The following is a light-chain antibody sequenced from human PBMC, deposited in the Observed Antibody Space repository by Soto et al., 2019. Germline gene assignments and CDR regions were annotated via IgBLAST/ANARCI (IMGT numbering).Light chain of an antibody. CDR1: QDISTL. J-gene: IGKJ4*02. CDR2: GAS. Sequence: DIQMTQSPSSVSASIGDTVTITCRASQDISTLLAWYQQKPGKAPKLLIYGASTLESGFPSRFSGIGSGTDVTLTICSRQPEDFATYICHQADRFPLTFGGGTKVEIK. CDR3: HQADRFPLT. V-gene: IGKV1D-12*01.